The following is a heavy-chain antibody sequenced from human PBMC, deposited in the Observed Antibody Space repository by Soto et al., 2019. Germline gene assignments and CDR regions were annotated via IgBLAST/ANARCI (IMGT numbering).Heavy chain of an antibody. CDR2: IYSCGST. V-gene: IGHV3-66*03. D-gene: IGHD6-19*01. CDR1: GFTVSSNY. Sequence: GGSLRLSCAASGFTVSSNYMSWVRQAPGKGLEWVWVIYSCGSTYYADSVKGRFTISRDNSKNTLYLQMNSLRAEDTAVYYCARAPTRVAGILGGYYYYYGMDVWGQGTTVTVSS. J-gene: IGHJ6*02. CDR3: ARAPTRVAGILGGYYYYYGMDV.